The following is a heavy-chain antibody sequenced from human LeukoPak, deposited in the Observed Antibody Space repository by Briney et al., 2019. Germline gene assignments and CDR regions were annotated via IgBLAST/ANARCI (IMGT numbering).Heavy chain of an antibody. J-gene: IGHJ4*02. CDR2: IYYSGTT. V-gene: IGHV4-59*01. Sequence: SETLSLTCAVSGGSISSYYWSWIRQPPGKGLEWIGHIYYSGTTNYNPSLQSRVTISVDTSKNQFSLKLRSVTAADTAVYYCARITIAAVTLIFDYWGQGTLVTVSS. CDR1: GGSISSYY. CDR3: ARITIAAVTLIFDY. D-gene: IGHD6-13*01.